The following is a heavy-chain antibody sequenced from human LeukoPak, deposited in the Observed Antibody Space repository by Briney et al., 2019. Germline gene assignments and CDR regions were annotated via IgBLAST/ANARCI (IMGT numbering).Heavy chain of an antibody. J-gene: IGHJ4*02. CDR2: SNAYNGNT. CDR1: GYTLITYG. D-gene: IGHD6-19*01. CDR3: ARAYSSGSNIDY. V-gene: IGHV1-18*01. Sequence: ASVKVSCKASGYTLITYGISWVRQAPGQGLEWMGWSNAYNGNTNYAQKLQGRVTMTTDTSTSTAYMELRSLTSDDTAVYYCARAYSSGSNIDYWGQGTLVTVSS.